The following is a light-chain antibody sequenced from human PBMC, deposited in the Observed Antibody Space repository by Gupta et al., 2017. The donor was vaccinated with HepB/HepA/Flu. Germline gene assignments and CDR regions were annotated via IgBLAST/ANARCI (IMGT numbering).Light chain of an antibody. CDR3: SSSTNNNRGV. CDR1: SSDIGDYNY. J-gene: IGLJ1*01. CDR2: DVS. Sequence: QSALTQPASVSGSPGQSITISCTGTSSDIGDYNYVSWYQQHPGTAPKLIIYDVSNRPSGVSNRFSGSKSGNTASLTISGLQAEDEADYYCSSSTNNNRGVFGTGTKVTVL. V-gene: IGLV2-14*01.